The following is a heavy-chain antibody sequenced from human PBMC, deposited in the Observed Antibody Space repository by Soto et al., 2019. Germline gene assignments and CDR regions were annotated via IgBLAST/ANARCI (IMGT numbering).Heavy chain of an antibody. D-gene: IGHD3-22*01. CDR1: GGSISSGGYS. CDR2: IYHSGST. V-gene: IGHV4-30-2*01. CDR3: ARGHRSSGYSDY. Sequence: PSETLSLTCAVSGGSISSGGYSWSWIRQPPGKGLEWIGYIYHSGSTYYNPSLKSRVTISVDRSKNQFSLKLSSVTAADTAVYYCARGHRSSGYSDYWGQGTLVTVSS. J-gene: IGHJ4*02.